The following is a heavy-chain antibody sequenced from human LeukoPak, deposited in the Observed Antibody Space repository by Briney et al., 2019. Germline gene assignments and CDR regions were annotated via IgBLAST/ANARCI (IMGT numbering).Heavy chain of an antibody. CDR1: GFTFSSYS. CDR3: AKDLRIIGSYIFDY. CDR2: ISSSSSYI. V-gene: IGHV3-21*04. Sequence: GGSLRLSCAASGFTFSSYSMNWVRQAPGKGLEWVSSISSSSSYIYYADSVKGRFTVSRDNAKNSVYLQMNSLRAEDTAVYYCAKDLRIIGSYIFDYWGQGTLVTVSS. D-gene: IGHD1-26*01. J-gene: IGHJ4*02.